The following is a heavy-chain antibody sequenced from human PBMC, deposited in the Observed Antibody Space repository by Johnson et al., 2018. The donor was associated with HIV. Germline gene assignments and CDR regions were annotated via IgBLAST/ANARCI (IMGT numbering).Heavy chain of an antibody. Sequence: QVQLVESGGGVVQPGRSLRLSCAASGFTFSSYAMHWVRQAPGKGLEWVAVISYDGSNKYYPDSVKGRFTISRDNSKNTLYLQMNSLRAEDTAVYYCAKERGRGGDAFDIWGQGTMVTVSS. CDR3: AKERGRGGDAFDI. V-gene: IGHV3-30-3*01. J-gene: IGHJ3*02. D-gene: IGHD3-10*01. CDR2: ISYDGSNK. CDR1: GFTFSSYA.